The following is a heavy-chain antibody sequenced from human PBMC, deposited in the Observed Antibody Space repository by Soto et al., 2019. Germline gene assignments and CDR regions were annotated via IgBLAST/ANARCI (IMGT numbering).Heavy chain of an antibody. CDR1: GGSVSSGSYY. Sequence: SETLSLTCTVSGGSVSSGSYYGTWFRQPPGKGLEWIGYIYYSGSTNYNPSLKSRVTISVDTSKNQFSLKLSPVTAADTAVYYCARDGRYYGSGSYYAGAFDIWGQGTMVTVSS. CDR3: ARDGRYYGSGSYYAGAFDI. J-gene: IGHJ3*02. V-gene: IGHV4-61*01. CDR2: IYYSGST. D-gene: IGHD3-10*01.